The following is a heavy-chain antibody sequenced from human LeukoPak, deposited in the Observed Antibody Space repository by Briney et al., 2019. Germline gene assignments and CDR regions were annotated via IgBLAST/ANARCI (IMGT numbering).Heavy chain of an antibody. J-gene: IGHJ5*02. CDR2: IYTSGST. Sequence: PSETLSLTCTVSGGSISSYYWSWIRQPAGKGLEWIGRIYTSGSTNYNPSLKSRVTMSVDTSKNQFSLKLSSVTAADTAVYYCARGRIAAAGTEWFDPWGQGTLVTVSS. CDR1: GGSISSYY. CDR3: ARGRIAAAGTEWFDP. D-gene: IGHD6-13*01. V-gene: IGHV4-4*07.